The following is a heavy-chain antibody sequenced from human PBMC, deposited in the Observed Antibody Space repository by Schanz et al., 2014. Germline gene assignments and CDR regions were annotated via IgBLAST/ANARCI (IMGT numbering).Heavy chain of an antibody. J-gene: IGHJ4*02. Sequence: EVQLLESGGGLVQPGGSLRLSCAASGFTFSSYAMTWVRQAPGMGLEWVSAISGRDGSTYYADSVRGRFTISRDNSKNSLYLQMNSLRAEDTAVYYCARGGPAYYFDDWGQGTLVTVSS. CDR2: ISGRDGST. CDR3: ARGGPAYYFDD. CDR1: GFTFSSYA. V-gene: IGHV3-23*01.